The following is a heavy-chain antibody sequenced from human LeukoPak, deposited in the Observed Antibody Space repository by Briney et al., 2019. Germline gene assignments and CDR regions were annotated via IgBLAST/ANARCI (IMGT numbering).Heavy chain of an antibody. CDR3: ARDFVGGPKTFCSGGICEYYFDS. CDR1: GFTFSSYW. J-gene: IGHJ4*02. CDR2: IKKDGSEK. D-gene: IGHD2-15*01. Sequence: PGGSLRLSCAASGFTFSSYWMSWVRQAPRKGLEWVANIKKDGSEKNYVDSVKGRFTISRDNAKNSLYLQVNSLGADDTAVYYCARDFVGGPKTFCSGGICEYYFDSWGQGTLVTVSS. V-gene: IGHV3-7*01.